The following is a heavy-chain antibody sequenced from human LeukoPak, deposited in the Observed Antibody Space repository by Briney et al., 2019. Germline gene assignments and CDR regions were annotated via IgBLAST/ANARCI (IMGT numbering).Heavy chain of an antibody. Sequence: SEALSLTCAVSGGSISSGGYSWSWIRQPPGKGLEWIGYIYHSGSTYYNPSLKSRVTISVDTSKNQFSLKLSSVTAADTAVYYCARTQLTPHAKSDSSGYYYDDYWGQGTLVTVSS. V-gene: IGHV4-30-2*05. CDR3: ARTQLTPHAKSDSSGYYYDDY. J-gene: IGHJ4*02. CDR1: GGSISSGGYS. CDR2: IYHSGST. D-gene: IGHD3-22*01.